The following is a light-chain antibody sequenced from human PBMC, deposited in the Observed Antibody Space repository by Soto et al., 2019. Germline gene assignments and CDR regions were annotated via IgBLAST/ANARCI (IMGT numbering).Light chain of an antibody. V-gene: IGLV2-14*01. Sequence: QSALTQPASVSGSPGQSITISCTGTSSDVGGCNCVSWYQQHPGKAPKLMIYEVNNRPSGVSNRFSGSKSGNAASLTISGLQAEDEADYYCSSFTTTRTDVFGTGTQLTVL. CDR3: SSFTTTRTDV. J-gene: IGLJ1*01. CDR1: SSDVGGCNC. CDR2: EVN.